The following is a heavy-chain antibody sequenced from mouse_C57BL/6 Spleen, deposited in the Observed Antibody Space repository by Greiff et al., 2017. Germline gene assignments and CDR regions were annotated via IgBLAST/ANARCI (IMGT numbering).Heavy chain of an antibody. V-gene: IGHV3-6*01. CDR1: GYSITSGYY. D-gene: IGHD1-1*02. J-gene: IGHJ1*03. CDR3: ARVCHYTGGSYVWDYGV. Sequence: VQLQESGPGLVKPSPSLSLTCSFTGYSITSGYYWNWIRQFPGNKLEWMGYISYDGSHNYNPSLKNRISNTSDTSKNQFFLKLNYVTTTDTATYYGARVCHYTGGSYVWDYGVRGTGTTVTV. CDR2: ISYDGSH.